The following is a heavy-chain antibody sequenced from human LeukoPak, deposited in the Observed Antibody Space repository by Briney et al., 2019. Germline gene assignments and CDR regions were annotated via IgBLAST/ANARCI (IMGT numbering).Heavy chain of an antibody. CDR1: YSSVSSDYY. Sequence: PSETLSLTCAVSYSSVSSDYYWGWIRPSPGKGLEWLGCIYHNGNTYYTPSLGSRITMSIDTSKNQFSLELTSVTAADTAIYFCAREKWSGGAYYFVDSWGRGTLVTVSS. V-gene: IGHV4-38-2*02. D-gene: IGHD2-8*02. J-gene: IGHJ4*02. CDR3: AREKWSGGAYYFVDS. CDR2: IYHNGNT.